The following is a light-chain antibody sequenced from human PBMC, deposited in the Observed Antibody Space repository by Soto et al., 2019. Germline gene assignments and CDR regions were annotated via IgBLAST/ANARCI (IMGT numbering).Light chain of an antibody. J-gene: IGLJ2*01. CDR3: GADHGSGSNFLVV. CDR1: SGYSNYE. V-gene: IGLV9-49*01. Sequence: QPVLTQPPSASASLGASVTLTCTLSSGYSNYEVDWYQQRPGKGPRFVMRVGTGGIVGSKGDGIPDRFSVLGSGLNRDLTIKNIQEEDESDYHCGADHGSGSNFLVVFGGGTKLTVL. CDR2: VGTGGIVG.